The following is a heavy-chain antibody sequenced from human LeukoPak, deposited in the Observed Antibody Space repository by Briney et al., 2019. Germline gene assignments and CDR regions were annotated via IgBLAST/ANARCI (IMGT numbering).Heavy chain of an antibody. CDR3: AREGESGYVWGSYRNFDY. J-gene: IGHJ4*02. CDR1: GFTFSSYW. D-gene: IGHD3-16*02. CDR2: IKQDGSEK. V-gene: IGHV3-7*01. Sequence: GGSLRLSCAASGFTFSSYWMSWVRQAPGKGLEWVANIKQDGSEKYYVDSVKGRFTISRDNAKNSLYLQMNSLRAEDTAVYYSAREGESGYVWGSYRNFDYWGQGTLVTVSS.